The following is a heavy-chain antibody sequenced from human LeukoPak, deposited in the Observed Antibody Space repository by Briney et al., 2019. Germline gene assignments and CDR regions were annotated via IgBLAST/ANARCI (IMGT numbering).Heavy chain of an antibody. CDR3: ARGVYSSSSMVGYYYYYMDV. D-gene: IGHD6-6*01. V-gene: IGHV3-21*04. J-gene: IGHJ6*03. CDR2: ISSSSSYI. CDR1: GFTFSSYS. Sequence: GGSLRLSCAASGFTFSSYSMNWVRQAPGKGLEWVSSISSSSSYIYYADSVKGRFTISRDNAKNSLYLQMNSLRAEDTAVYYCARGVYSSSSMVGYYYYYMDVWGKGTTVTVSS.